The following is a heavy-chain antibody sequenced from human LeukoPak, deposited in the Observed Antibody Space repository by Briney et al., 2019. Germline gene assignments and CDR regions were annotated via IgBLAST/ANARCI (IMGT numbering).Heavy chain of an antibody. CDR2: ISWNSGSI. D-gene: IGHD2-2*01. V-gene: IGHV3-9*01. J-gene: IGHJ6*02. Sequence: PGGSLRLSCAASGFTFDDYAMHWVRQAPGKGLEWVSGISWNSGSIGYADSVKGRFTISRDNAKNSLYLQMNSLRAEDTAVYYCARDRGYTDIVVVPAAKGYGMDVWGQGTTVTVSS. CDR1: GFTFDDYA. CDR3: ARDRGYTDIVVVPAAKGYGMDV.